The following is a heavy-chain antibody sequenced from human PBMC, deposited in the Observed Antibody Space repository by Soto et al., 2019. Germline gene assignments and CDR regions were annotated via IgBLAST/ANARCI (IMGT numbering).Heavy chain of an antibody. CDR2: ISGSGGST. V-gene: IGHV3-23*01. J-gene: IGHJ5*02. CDR1: GFTFSSYA. Sequence: GGSLRLSCAVSGFTFSSYAMTWVRQAPGKGLEWVSAISGSGGSTYYTDSVKGRFTISRDNSKNTLYLQMNSLRAEDTAVYYCAKGTLVDFWSGYYTGNWFDPWGQGTLVTVSS. CDR3: AKGTLVDFWSGYYTGNWFDP. D-gene: IGHD3-3*01.